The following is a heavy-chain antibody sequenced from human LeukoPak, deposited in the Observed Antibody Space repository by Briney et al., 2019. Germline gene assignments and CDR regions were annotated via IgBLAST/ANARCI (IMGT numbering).Heavy chain of an antibody. CDR3: ARGGTYYPCIDS. CDR1: GYTFSTTY. J-gene: IGHJ5*01. D-gene: IGHD1-26*01. Sequence: HGASVKVSCKASGYTFSTTYINWVRQAPGQGLEWMGRISAYNGKTSYAQKFQGRVTMTTDSSTTTAYMDLASLRSDDTAVYYCARGGTYYPCIDSWGQGTLVTVSS. V-gene: IGHV1-18*01. CDR2: ISAYNGKT.